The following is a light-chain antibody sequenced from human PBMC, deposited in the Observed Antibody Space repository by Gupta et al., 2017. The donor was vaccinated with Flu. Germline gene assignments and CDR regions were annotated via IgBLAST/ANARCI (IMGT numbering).Light chain of an antibody. Sequence: QSALTQPASVSGSPGQSITISCTGTSSDIGSYNYVSWYQQHPGKAPKLLIYGVTNRPSGVSNRFSGSTSGDTASLTISGLQAEDEADYYCSSCTSGTTVVFGGGTKLTVL. CDR2: GVT. V-gene: IGLV2-14*03. CDR1: SSDIGSYNY. J-gene: IGLJ2*01. CDR3: SSCTSGTTVV.